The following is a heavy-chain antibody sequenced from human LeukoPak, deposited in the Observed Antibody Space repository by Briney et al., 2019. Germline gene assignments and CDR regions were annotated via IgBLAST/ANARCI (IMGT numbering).Heavy chain of an antibody. D-gene: IGHD6-6*01. J-gene: IGHJ5*02. V-gene: IGHV1-18*01. CDR3: ARTGGIAAPPGWFDP. CDR2: ISAYNGNT. CDR1: GYTFASYG. Sequence: ASLKLSCKASGYTFASYGISWVRQAPGQGLEWMGCISAYNGNTNYAQKLQGRVTMTTDTSTSTAYMELRSLRSDDTAVYYCARTGGIAAPPGWFDPWGQGTLVTVSS.